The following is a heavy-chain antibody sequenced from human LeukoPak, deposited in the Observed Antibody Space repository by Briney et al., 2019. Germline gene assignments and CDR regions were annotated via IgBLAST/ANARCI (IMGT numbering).Heavy chain of an antibody. CDR1: GFTFSTYW. CDR3: ARASTTVPNLLDH. V-gene: IGHV3-74*01. Sequence: GGSLRLSCAASGFTFSTYWMHWVRQAPGKGLVWVARIKGDGSSAIYADSVKGRFTISRDNSKNTLYLQTSSPRAEDTAVYYCARASTTVPNLLDHWGRGTLVTVSS. CDR2: IKGDGSSA. D-gene: IGHD4-17*01. J-gene: IGHJ4*02.